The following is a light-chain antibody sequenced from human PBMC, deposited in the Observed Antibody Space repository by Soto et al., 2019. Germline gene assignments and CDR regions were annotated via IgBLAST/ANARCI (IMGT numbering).Light chain of an antibody. CDR2: DVS. CDR3: CSYAGSYTLV. CDR1: SCDVGGYNY. V-gene: IGLV2-11*01. J-gene: IGLJ2*01. Sequence: QSVLTQPRSVSGSPGQSVTISCTGTSCDVGGYNYVSWYQQHPGKAPKLMIYDVSKRPSGVPDRFSGSKSGNTASLTISGLQAEDEADYYCCSYAGSYTLVFGGGTKLTVL.